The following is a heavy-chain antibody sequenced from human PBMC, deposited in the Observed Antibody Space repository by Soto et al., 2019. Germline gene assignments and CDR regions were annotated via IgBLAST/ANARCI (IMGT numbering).Heavy chain of an antibody. CDR2: INHSGST. Sequence: QVQLQQWGAGLLKPSETLSLTCAVYGGSFSGYYWSWIRQPPGKGLEWIGEINHSGSTNYNPSLKGRVTISVDTSKNQFSLELSSVTAADTAVYYCARVGPEQWLVDWGQGTLVTVSS. D-gene: IGHD6-19*01. CDR1: GGSFSGYY. V-gene: IGHV4-34*01. CDR3: ARVGPEQWLVD. J-gene: IGHJ4*02.